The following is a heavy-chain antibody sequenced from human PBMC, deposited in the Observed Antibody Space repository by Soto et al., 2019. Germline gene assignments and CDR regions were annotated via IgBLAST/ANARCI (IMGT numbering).Heavy chain of an antibody. CDR2: IYWDDDK. V-gene: IGHV2-5*02. Sequence: QITLKESGPTLVKPTQTLTLTCTFSGFSLSTSGVSVGWVRQPPGRALEWLALIYWDDDKHYSPSLKSRLTITQDTSKHQVVLTMTNMDPVDTATYYGAHRTGYGALFDYWGQGTLVTVSS. J-gene: IGHJ4*02. CDR3: AHRTGYGALFDY. CDR1: GFSLSTSGVS. D-gene: IGHD4-17*01.